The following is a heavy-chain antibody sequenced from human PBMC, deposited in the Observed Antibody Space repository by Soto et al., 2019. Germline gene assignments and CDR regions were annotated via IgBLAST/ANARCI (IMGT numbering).Heavy chain of an antibody. Sequence: GPTLVNPTQTLTLTCTFFGFSLTTSGVGVGWIRQPPGKALEWLAVTYWNDDERYSPSLRNRLTITKDTSKNQVLLTMTNMAPVDTGTYYCARAARGTGARTYYFYYGMDVWGQGSTVTVSS. V-gene: IGHV2-5*01. CDR3: ARAARGTGARTYYFYYGMDV. CDR2: TYWNDDE. CDR1: GFSLTTSGVG. D-gene: IGHD1-26*01. J-gene: IGHJ6*02.